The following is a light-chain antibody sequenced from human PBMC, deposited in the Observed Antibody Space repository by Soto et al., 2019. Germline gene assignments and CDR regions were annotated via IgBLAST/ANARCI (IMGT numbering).Light chain of an antibody. Sequence: QSVLTQPPSVSGAPGQRVTISCTGSSSNIGAHYDVHWYQQLPGTAPKLLIYGNSNRPSGVPDRFSGSKSGTSASLAITVLQAEDEADYYCQSYDNSLSVYVFGTGTKVTVL. V-gene: IGLV1-40*01. J-gene: IGLJ1*01. CDR3: QSYDNSLSVYV. CDR2: GNS. CDR1: SSNIGAHYD.